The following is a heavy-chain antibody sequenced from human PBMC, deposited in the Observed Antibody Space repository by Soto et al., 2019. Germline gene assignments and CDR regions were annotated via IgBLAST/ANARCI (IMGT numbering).Heavy chain of an antibody. CDR1: GGSISETYW. Sequence: QVQLQESGPGLVEPSETLSLTCAVSGGSISETYWWSWVRQPPGKGLQWIGETSYRGPAPYNPSLRSRVTISMDTSRNQISLTLISVTAADSASYYCARHVGVPGTRGFDYWGQGTLVTVSS. J-gene: IGHJ4*02. V-gene: IGHV4-4*02. CDR3: ARHVGVPGTRGFDY. CDR2: TSYRGPA. D-gene: IGHD2-2*01.